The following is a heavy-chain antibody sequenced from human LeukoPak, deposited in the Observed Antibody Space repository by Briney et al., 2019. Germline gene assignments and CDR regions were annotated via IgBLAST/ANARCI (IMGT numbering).Heavy chain of an antibody. CDR3: ARGRRTVTMVRGVIIQTYYFDY. J-gene: IGHJ4*02. D-gene: IGHD3-10*01. V-gene: IGHV1-8*01. CDR1: GYTFTSYD. CDR2: MNPNSGNT. Sequence: ASVKVSCKASGYTFTSYDINWVRQATGQGLEWMGWMNPNSGNTGYAQKFQGRVTMTRNTSISTAYMELSSLRSEDTAVYYCARGRRTVTMVRGVIIQTYYFDYWGQGTLVTVSS.